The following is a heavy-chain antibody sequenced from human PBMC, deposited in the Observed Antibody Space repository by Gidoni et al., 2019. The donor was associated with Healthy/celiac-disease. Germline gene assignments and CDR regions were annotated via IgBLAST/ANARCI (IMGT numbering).Heavy chain of an antibody. V-gene: IGHV2-5*02. CDR2: IYWDDDK. CDR1: GFSLSPRGVG. J-gene: IGHJ6*02. Sequence: QITFKESGPTLVKPTQTLTLTFTFSGFSLSPRGVGVGWIRQPPGKALEWLALIYWDDDKRYSPSLKSRLTITKDTSKNQVVLTMTNMDPVDTATYYCAHAGGSSWYGFYYYGMDVWGQGTTVTVSS. CDR3: AHAGGSSWYGFYYYGMDV. D-gene: IGHD6-13*01.